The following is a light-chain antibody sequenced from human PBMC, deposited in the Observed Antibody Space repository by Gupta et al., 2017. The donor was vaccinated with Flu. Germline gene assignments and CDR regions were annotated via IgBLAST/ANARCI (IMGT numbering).Light chain of an antibody. V-gene: IGKV1-9*01. CDR2: AAS. CDR1: QGISSY. CDR3: QQRNSYPLT. Sequence: DIQLTQSPSFLSASVGDRVTITCRASQGISSYLAWYQQKVGKAPKLLIYAASTLQSGVPSRFSGSGSGTEFTLTISSLQPEDFATYYIQQRNSYPLTFGGGTKVEIK. J-gene: IGKJ4*01.